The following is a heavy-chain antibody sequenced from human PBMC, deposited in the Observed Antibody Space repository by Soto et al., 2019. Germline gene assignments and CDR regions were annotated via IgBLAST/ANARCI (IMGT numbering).Heavy chain of an antibody. J-gene: IGHJ3*02. Sequence: EVQLVESGGTLVQPGGSLRLSCEGSGFAFGSYWMTWVRQAPGKGLEWVANIRGDGSKKSYLDSVSGRFTIFRDNAENSLYLQMNSLRDEDTALYYCARDVSPGSSSMYLDAFGIWGQGTMVTVSS. CDR1: GFAFGSYW. CDR2: IRGDGSKK. V-gene: IGHV3-7*05. D-gene: IGHD6-13*01. CDR3: ARDVSPGSSSMYLDAFGI.